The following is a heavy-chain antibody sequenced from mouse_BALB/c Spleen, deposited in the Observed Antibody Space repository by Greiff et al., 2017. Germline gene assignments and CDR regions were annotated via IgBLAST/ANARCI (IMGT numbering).Heavy chain of an antibody. Sequence: DVQLQESGPGLVKPSQSLSLTCTVTGYSITSDYAWNWIRQFPGNKLEWMGYISYSGSTSYNPSLKSRISITRDTSKNQFFLQLNSVTTEDTATYYCARLEGAMDDWGQGTSVTVSS. CDR1: GYSITSDYA. CDR2: ISYSGST. CDR3: ARLEGAMDD. J-gene: IGHJ4*01. V-gene: IGHV3-2*02.